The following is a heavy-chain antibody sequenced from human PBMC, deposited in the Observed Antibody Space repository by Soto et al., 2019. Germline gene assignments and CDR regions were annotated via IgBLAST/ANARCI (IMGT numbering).Heavy chain of an antibody. Sequence: SGPTLVNPTQTLTLTCTFSGFSLSTSGLGVGWIRQPPGKALEWLALIYWNDDKRYSPSLKSRLTITKDTSKNQVVLTMTNMDHVDTATYYCANMVSVPAAIPEFDYWGQGTMVTV. CDR2: IYWNDDK. CDR3: ANMVSVPAAIPEFDY. D-gene: IGHD2-2*02. CDR1: GFSLSTSGLG. J-gene: IGHJ4*02. V-gene: IGHV2-5*01.